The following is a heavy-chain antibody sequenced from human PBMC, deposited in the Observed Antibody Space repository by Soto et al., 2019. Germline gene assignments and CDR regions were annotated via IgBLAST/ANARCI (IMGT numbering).Heavy chain of an antibody. CDR3: AGVPARYSGYEGNDAFDI. CDR1: GFTVSSNY. J-gene: IGHJ3*02. V-gene: IGHV3-53*01. CDR2: IYSGGST. D-gene: IGHD5-12*01. Sequence: GGSLRLSCAASGFTVSSNYMSWVRQAPGKGLEWVSVIYSGGSTYYADSVKGRFTISRDNSKNTLYLQMNSLRAEDTAVYYCAGVPARYSGYEGNDAFDIWGQGTMVTVSS.